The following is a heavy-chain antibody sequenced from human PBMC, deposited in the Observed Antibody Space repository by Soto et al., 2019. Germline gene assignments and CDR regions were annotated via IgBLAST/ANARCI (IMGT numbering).Heavy chain of an antibody. V-gene: IGHV4-39*07. CDR1: GGSISSSSYY. CDR3: ARVDTAMVTDYFDY. Sequence: QLQLQESGPGLVKPSVTLSLTCSVSGGSISSSSYYWAWIRQPPGKGLEWLGTIYYSGSTYYNPSLKSRFTISVDTSKNQFSLKLSSVTAADTAVYYCARVDTAMVTDYFDYWGQGTLVTVSS. CDR2: IYYSGST. J-gene: IGHJ4*02. D-gene: IGHD5-18*01.